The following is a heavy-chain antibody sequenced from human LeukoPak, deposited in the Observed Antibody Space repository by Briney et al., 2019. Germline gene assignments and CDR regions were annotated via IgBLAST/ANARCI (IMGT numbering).Heavy chain of an antibody. V-gene: IGHV4-39*01. J-gene: IGHJ3*02. CDR1: GGSISSSSYY. Sequence: PSETLSLTCTVSGGSISSSSYYWGWIRQPPGKGLEWIGSIYYSGSTYYNPSLKSRVTISVDTSKNQFSLKLSSVTAADTAVYYYARRAEMAIQRRGAFDIWGQGTMVTVSS. D-gene: IGHD5-24*01. CDR2: IYYSGST. CDR3: ARRAEMAIQRRGAFDI.